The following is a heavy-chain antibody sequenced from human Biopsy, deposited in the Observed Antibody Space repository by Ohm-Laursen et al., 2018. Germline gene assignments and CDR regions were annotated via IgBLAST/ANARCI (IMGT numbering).Heavy chain of an antibody. D-gene: IGHD2-15*01. CDR1: GPSLMTHY. J-gene: IGHJ5*02. V-gene: IGHV4-34*01. CDR3: AGGGELLHGNNWFDP. CDR2: INHRGSN. Sequence: SQTLSLTCVVHGPSLMTHYWTWIRQPPGRGLEWIAEINHRGSNNYNPSLNSRVTISVETSKNQISLKLTLVTAADTAVYYCAGGGELLHGNNWFDPWGQGTPVTVSP.